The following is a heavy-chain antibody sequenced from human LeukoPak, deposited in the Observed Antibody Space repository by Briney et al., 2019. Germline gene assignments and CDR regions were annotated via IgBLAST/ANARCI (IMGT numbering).Heavy chain of an antibody. Sequence: SETPSLTCAVYGGSFGGYYWSWIRQPPGKGLEWIGEINHSGSTNYNPSLKSRVTISVDTSKNQFSLRLSSVTAADTAVYYCARDPGRAYNWFDPWGQGTLVTVSS. V-gene: IGHV4-34*01. CDR2: INHSGST. CDR1: GGSFGGYY. J-gene: IGHJ5*02. CDR3: ARDPGRAYNWFDP. D-gene: IGHD1-26*01.